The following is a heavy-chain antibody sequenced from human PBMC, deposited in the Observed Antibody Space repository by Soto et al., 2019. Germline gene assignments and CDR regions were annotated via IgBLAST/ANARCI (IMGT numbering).Heavy chain of an antibody. Sequence: SETLSLTCGVSGGSISSTNWWSWVRQPPGKGLEWIGEIYHSGSSNYNPSLKSRVTISVDKSKNQFSLKLSSVTAADSAVYYCARRPKNCSGSSCYPNDSWGQGILVTVSS. J-gene: IGHJ4*02. CDR3: ARRPKNCSGSSCYPNDS. D-gene: IGHD2-15*01. CDR2: IYHSGSS. V-gene: IGHV4-4*02. CDR1: GGSISSTNW.